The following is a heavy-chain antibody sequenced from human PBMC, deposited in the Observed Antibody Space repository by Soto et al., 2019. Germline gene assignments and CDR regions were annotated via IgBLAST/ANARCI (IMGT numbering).Heavy chain of an antibody. J-gene: IGHJ4*02. D-gene: IGHD6-13*01. CDR1: GGSFSGYY. Sequence: QVQLQQWGAGLLKPSETLSLTCAVYGGSFSGYYWSWIRQPPGKGLEWIGEINHSGSTNYNPSLKSRVTISVDPSKNQFSLKLSSVTAADTAVYYCASSPSIAAAGNFDYWGQGTLVTVSS. V-gene: IGHV4-34*01. CDR2: INHSGST. CDR3: ASSPSIAAAGNFDY.